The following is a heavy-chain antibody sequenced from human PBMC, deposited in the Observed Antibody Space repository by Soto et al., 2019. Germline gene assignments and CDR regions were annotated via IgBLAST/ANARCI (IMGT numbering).Heavy chain of an antibody. CDR2: ISGSGGST. CDR1: GFTFSSYA. Sequence: EVQLLESGGGLVQPGGSLRLSCAASGFTFSSYAISWVRQAPGKGLEWVSAISGSGGSTYYADSVKGRFTISRDNSKNTLYLQMNSLRAEDTAVYYCAKRSPYSSGPRSNYYYYYGMDVWGQGTTVTVSS. J-gene: IGHJ6*02. CDR3: AKRSPYSSGPRSNYYYYYGMDV. D-gene: IGHD6-19*01. V-gene: IGHV3-23*01.